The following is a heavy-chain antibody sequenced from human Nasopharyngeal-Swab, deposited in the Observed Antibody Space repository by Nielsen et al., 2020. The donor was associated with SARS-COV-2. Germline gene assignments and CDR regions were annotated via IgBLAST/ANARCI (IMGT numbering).Heavy chain of an antibody. Sequence: WIRQPPGKGMEWNGEINHSGSTNYNPSLKSRVTVSVDTSKNQFSLKLSSVTAADTAVYYCARTLTYLHQTYSGYDNDNWFDPWGQGTLVTVSS. D-gene: IGHD5-12*01. CDR2: INHSGST. J-gene: IGHJ5*02. V-gene: IGHV4-34*01. CDR3: ARTLTYLHQTYSGYDNDNWFDP.